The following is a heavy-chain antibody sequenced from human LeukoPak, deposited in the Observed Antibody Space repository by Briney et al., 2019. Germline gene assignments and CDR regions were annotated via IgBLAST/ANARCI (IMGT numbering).Heavy chain of an antibody. CDR3: AKARGSSGWYEYDY. CDR2: ISGSGGST. J-gene: IGHJ4*02. D-gene: IGHD6-19*01. CDR1: GFTFSSYG. Sequence: GGSLRLSCAASGFTFSSYGMSWVRQAPGKGLEWVSAISGSGGSTYYADSVKGRFTISRDNSKNTLYLQMNSLRAEDTAVYYCAKARGSSGWYEYDYWGQGTLVTVSS. V-gene: IGHV3-23*01.